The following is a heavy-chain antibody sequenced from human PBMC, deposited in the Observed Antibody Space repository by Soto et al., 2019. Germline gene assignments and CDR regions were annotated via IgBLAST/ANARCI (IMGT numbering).Heavy chain of an antibody. D-gene: IGHD3-22*01. CDR3: AYDSSDHDAFDS. Sequence: ASVKVSCKASGYTFTSYGISWVRQAPGQGLEWMGWISAYNGNTNYAQKLQGRVTMTTDTSTSTAYMELRSLRSDDTAVYYCAYDSSDHDAFDSWGQGTMVTVSS. CDR1: GYTFTSYG. CDR2: ISAYNGNT. V-gene: IGHV1-18*01. J-gene: IGHJ3*02.